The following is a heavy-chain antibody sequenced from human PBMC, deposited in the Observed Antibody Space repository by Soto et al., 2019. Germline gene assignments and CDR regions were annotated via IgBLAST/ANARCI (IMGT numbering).Heavy chain of an antibody. CDR2: ISNNGDTA. CDR1: GFTFSSYA. CDR3: AKSRVFIGAIVTLLDS. V-gene: IGHV3-23*01. D-gene: IGHD3-16*02. J-gene: IGHJ4*02. Sequence: SPRLSCGTSGFTFSSYAMVWVRQAAEKGLEWVASISNNGDTAYYADSVKGRFTISRGNSENTLYLQMNGLRADDTALYFCAKSRVFIGAIVTLLDSWGQGTQVPVSS.